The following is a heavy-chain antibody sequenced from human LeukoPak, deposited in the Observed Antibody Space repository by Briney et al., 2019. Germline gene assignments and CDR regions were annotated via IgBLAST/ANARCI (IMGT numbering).Heavy chain of an antibody. V-gene: IGHV4-59*01. CDR1: GDSISSDY. CDR2: IFSGGSI. CDR3: GGGSVHQWFHR. D-gene: IGHD5-24*01. Sequence: SETLSLTCTVSGDSISSDYWNWIRQPPGKGLEWIGYIFSGGSISYNPSLKSRATIAADTSKNQFSLKLNFATAADTAVYFCGGGSVHQWFHRWREGT. J-gene: IGHJ5*02.